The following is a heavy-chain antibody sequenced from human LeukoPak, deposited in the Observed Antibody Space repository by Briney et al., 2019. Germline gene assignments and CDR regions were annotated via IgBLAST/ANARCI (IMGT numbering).Heavy chain of an antibody. CDR3: ARAREGYDILTGYFGY. Sequence: ASVKVSCKASGYTFTSYDINWVRQATGQGLEWMGWMNPNSGGTNYAQKFQGRVTMTRDTSISTAYMELSRLRSDDTAVYYCARAREGYDILTGYFGYWGQGTLVTVSS. D-gene: IGHD3-9*01. V-gene: IGHV1-2*02. CDR1: GYTFTSYD. CDR2: MNPNSGGT. J-gene: IGHJ4*02.